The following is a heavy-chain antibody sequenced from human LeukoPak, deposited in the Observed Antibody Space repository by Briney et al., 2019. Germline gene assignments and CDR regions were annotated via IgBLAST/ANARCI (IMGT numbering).Heavy chain of an antibody. CDR3: ARARLAAAGYYYMDV. V-gene: IGHV1-69*06. D-gene: IGHD6-13*01. J-gene: IGHJ6*03. CDR1: GGTFSSYA. Sequence: ASVKVSCKASGGTFSSYAISWVRQAPGQGLGWMGGIIPIFGTANYAQKFQGRVTITADKSTSTAYMELSSLRSEDTAVCYCARARLAAAGYYYMDVWGKGTTVTVSS. CDR2: IIPIFGTA.